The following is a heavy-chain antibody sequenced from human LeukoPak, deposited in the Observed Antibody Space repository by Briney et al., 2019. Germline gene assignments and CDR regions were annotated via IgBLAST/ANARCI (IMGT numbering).Heavy chain of an antibody. CDR1: GFTFSSFG. CDR2: ICYDGTPT. J-gene: IGHJ4*02. Sequence: GVSLRLSCAASGFTFSSFGMHWARQVPGRGLEGVATICYDGTPTYYADSVKGRFTISRDDYKNTVYLQMNSVRAEDTPAYYCAKNTLADYFDYWGQGTLVTVSS. CDR3: AKNTLADYFDY. V-gene: IGHV3-33*06. D-gene: IGHD2-2*02.